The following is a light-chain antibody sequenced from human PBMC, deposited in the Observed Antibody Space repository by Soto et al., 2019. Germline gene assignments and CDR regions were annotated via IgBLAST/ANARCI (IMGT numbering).Light chain of an antibody. CDR2: DAS. Sequence: EIVLTQSPATLSLSAGEGATLSCRASQSVSTYLAWYQQKPGQAPRLLIYDASNRATGIPARFSGSGSGTDFPLSISSLEPEDFAVYYCQQRSTWPLTFGGGTKVEIK. V-gene: IGKV3-11*01. CDR1: QSVSTY. J-gene: IGKJ4*01. CDR3: QQRSTWPLT.